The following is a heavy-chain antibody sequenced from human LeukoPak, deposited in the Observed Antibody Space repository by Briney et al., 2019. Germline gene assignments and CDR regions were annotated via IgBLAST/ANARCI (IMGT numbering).Heavy chain of an antibody. CDR1: GGSISRYY. CDR3: ARDITPYGDYVFDY. D-gene: IGHD4-17*01. V-gene: IGHV4-59*01. J-gene: IGHJ4*02. Sequence: SETLSLTCTVSGGSISRYYWSWIRQPPGKGLEWIGYIYYSGSTNYNPSLESRVTISVDTSKNQFSLKLSSVTAADTAVYYCARDITPYGDYVFDYWGQGTLVTVSS. CDR2: IYYSGST.